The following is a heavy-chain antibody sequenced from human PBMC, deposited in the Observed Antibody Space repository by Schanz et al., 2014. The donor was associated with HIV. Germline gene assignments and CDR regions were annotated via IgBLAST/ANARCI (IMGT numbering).Heavy chain of an antibody. V-gene: IGHV1-46*01. Sequence: QVSLVQSEAEVRKPGASVKVSCKTSGYTFSDFYIDWVRQAPGQGLEWMGFLNPSGGSTSYAQKFQGRVTMTRDTSTSTVYMQLSSLRSEDTAVYYCARSETIAARPVWYFDLWGRGTLVTVSS. CDR1: GYTFSDFY. D-gene: IGHD6-6*01. J-gene: IGHJ2*01. CDR2: LNPSGGST. CDR3: ARSETIAARPVWYFDL.